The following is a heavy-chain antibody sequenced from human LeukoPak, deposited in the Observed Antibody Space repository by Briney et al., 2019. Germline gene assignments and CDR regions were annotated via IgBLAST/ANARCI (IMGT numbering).Heavy chain of an antibody. CDR3: ARGLPPVMKYYFDY. Sequence: SGGSLRLSCAASGFTFSTYGMHWVRQAPGKGLEGVAVMWYDGSNKYYADSVKGRFTISRDDSKNTLYLQMNSLRAEDTAMYYCARGLPPVMKYYFDYWGQGTLVTVSS. V-gene: IGHV3-33*08. CDR1: GFTFSTYG. D-gene: IGHD4-11*01. J-gene: IGHJ4*02. CDR2: MWYDGSNK.